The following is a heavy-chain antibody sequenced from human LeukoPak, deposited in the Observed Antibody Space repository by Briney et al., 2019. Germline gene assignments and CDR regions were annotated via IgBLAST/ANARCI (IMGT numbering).Heavy chain of an antibody. V-gene: IGHV3-64D*09. CDR1: GFTFSSYA. CDR3: VKTGRDGYNLYYFDY. CDR2: ISSNGGST. Sequence: GGPLRLSCSASGFTFSSYAMHWVRQAPGKGPEYVSAISSNGGSTYYADSVKGRFTISRDNSKNTLYLQMSSLRAEDTAVYYCVKTGRDGYNLYYFDYWGQGTLVTVSS. J-gene: IGHJ4*02. D-gene: IGHD5-24*01.